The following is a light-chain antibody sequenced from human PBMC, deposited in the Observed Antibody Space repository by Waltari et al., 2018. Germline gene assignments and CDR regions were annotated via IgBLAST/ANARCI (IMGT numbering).Light chain of an antibody. V-gene: IGKV3-20*01. CDR2: GAS. Sequence: EIVLTQSPSTLSLSPGERATLSCRASRSFSSSSLAWYQQKPGQAPRLLIHGASSRATGIPDRFSGSGSGTDFTLTISRLEPEDFAVYYCQQYGSSLLTFGGGTKVEIK. CDR3: QQYGSSLLT. CDR1: RSFSSSS. J-gene: IGKJ4*01.